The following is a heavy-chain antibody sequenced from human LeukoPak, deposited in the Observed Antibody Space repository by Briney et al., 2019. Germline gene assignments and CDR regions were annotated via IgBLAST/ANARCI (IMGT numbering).Heavy chain of an antibody. Sequence: GGSLRLSCAASGFTFSNYDMSWVRQAPGKGLEWVPSISDSGGSTYYADSVKGRFTISRDNSKNTLYLQMTNLRAADTAVYYCAKDLSRAVAADWFDPWGQGSLVTVSS. CDR1: GFTFSNYD. CDR3: AKDLSRAVAADWFDP. D-gene: IGHD6-19*01. V-gene: IGHV3-23*01. CDR2: ISDSGGST. J-gene: IGHJ5*02.